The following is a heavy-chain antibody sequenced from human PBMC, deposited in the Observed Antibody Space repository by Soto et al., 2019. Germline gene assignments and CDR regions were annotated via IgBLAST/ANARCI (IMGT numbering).Heavy chain of an antibody. Sequence: PGGSLRLSCAASGFTFSSYAMSWVRQAPGKGLEWVSAISGSGGSTYYADSVKGRFTISRDNSKNTLYLQMNSLRAEDTAVYYCAKASGITIFGVVLYYFDYWGQGTLVTVPQ. CDR1: GFTFSSYA. J-gene: IGHJ4*02. CDR3: AKASGITIFGVVLYYFDY. D-gene: IGHD3-3*01. CDR2: ISGSGGST. V-gene: IGHV3-23*01.